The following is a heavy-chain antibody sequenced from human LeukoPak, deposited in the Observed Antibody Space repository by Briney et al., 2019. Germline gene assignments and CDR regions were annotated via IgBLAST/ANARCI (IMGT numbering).Heavy chain of an antibody. J-gene: IGHJ4*02. V-gene: IGHV1-8*03. Sequence: GASVKVSCKASGYTFTSYDINWVRQATGQGLEWMGWMNPNSGNTGYAQKFQGRVTITRNTSISTAYMELSSLRSEDTAVYYCARGPVYSSGWYRVLYFDYWGQGTLVTVSS. CDR2: MNPNSGNT. D-gene: IGHD6-19*01. CDR3: ARGPVYSSGWYRVLYFDY. CDR1: GYTFTSYD.